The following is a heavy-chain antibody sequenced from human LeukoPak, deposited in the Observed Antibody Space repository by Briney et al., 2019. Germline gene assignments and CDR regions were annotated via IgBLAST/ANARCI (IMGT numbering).Heavy chain of an antibody. J-gene: IGHJ4*02. V-gene: IGHV3-48*04. CDR1: GFNFSYYS. D-gene: IGHD5-12*01. CDR3: AGGGATSFDY. CDR2: ISFSNSTL. Sequence: GGSLRLSCAASGFNFSYYSMNWVRQAPGKGLEWVSYISFSNSTLYYADSVRGRFTISRDNAKNSLSLQMNSLRAEDTAVYYCAGGGATSFDYWGQGSLVTVSS.